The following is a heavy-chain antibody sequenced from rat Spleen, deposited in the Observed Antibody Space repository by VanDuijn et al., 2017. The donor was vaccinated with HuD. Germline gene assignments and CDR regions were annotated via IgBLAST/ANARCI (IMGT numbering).Heavy chain of an antibody. J-gene: IGHJ3*01. CDR1: GYSFTRYH. Sequence: QVQLQQSGTELAKPGSSVKISCKASGYSFTRYHISWIKRTTGQGLDYIGYINTGSGGTKHNEKLKGKATFTVAKSATTAFMQLSSLTPDDSAVYYCARTLYNSGYGFAYWGQVTLVSVAS. V-gene: IGHV1-43*01. CDR3: ARTLYNSGYGFAY. D-gene: IGHD4-3*01. CDR2: INTGSGGT.